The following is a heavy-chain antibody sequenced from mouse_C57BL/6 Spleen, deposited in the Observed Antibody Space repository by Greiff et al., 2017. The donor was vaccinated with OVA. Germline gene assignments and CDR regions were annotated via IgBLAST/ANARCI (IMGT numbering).Heavy chain of an antibody. J-gene: IGHJ3*01. V-gene: IGHV1-64*01. Sequence: QVHVKQSGAELVKPGASVKLSCKASGYTFTSYWMHWVKQRPGQGLEWIGMIHPNSGSTNYNEKFKSKATLTVGKSSITAYMQLSSLTSVDSAVYYCARGEWLLRLFAYWGQGTLVTVSA. CDR3: ARGEWLLRLFAY. D-gene: IGHD2-3*01. CDR2: IHPNSGST. CDR1: GYTFTSYW.